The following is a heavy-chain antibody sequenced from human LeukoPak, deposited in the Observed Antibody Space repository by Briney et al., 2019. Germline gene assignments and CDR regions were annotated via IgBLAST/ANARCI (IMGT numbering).Heavy chain of an antibody. CDR1: GYSISSGSC. D-gene: IGHD1-26*01. CDR2: IYHSGST. Sequence: PSETLSLTCTVSGYSISSGSCWGWIRQPPGEGLDWIGSIYHSGSTFYNPSLKSRVTISVDTSKNQFSLRMNSVTAADTAVYYCARGKSRGSHIDYWGQGTLVTVSS. CDR3: ARGKSRGSHIDY. V-gene: IGHV4-38-2*02. J-gene: IGHJ4*02.